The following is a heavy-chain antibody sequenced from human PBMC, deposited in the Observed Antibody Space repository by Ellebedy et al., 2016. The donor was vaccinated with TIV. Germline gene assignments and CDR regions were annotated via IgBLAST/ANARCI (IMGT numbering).Heavy chain of an antibody. J-gene: IGHJ4*02. CDR3: ARFSQQTYDY. D-gene: IGHD6-13*01. CDR2: IGTAGDT. V-gene: IGHV3-13*01. CDR1: GFTFDSYA. Sequence: GESLKISCAASGFTFDSYAMHWVRQATGKGLEWVSTIGTAGDTYYPGSVKGRFTISRENAKNSLYLQMNSLRAGDTAVYYCARFSQQTYDYWGQGTLVTVSS.